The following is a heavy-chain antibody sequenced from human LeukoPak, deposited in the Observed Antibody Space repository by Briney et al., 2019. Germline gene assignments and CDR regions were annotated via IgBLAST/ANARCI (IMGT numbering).Heavy chain of an antibody. Sequence: SETLSLTCTVSGGSISSYYWSWIRQPPGKGLEWIGYIYYSGSTNYNPSLKSRVTISVDTSKNQFSLKLSSVTAADTAVYYCASRGYSSSWSENAFDIWGQGTMVTVSS. D-gene: IGHD6-13*01. CDR1: GGSISSYY. CDR2: IYYSGST. CDR3: ASRGYSSSWSENAFDI. J-gene: IGHJ3*02. V-gene: IGHV4-59*01.